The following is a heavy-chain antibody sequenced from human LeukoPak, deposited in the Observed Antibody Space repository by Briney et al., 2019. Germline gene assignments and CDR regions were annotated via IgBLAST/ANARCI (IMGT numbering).Heavy chain of an antibody. CDR1: GYTFTGYY. D-gene: IGHD4-17*01. J-gene: IGHJ6*04. CDR2: INPNSGGT. V-gene: IGHV1-2*04. Sequence: ASVKVSCKASGYTFTGYYMHWVRQAPGQGLEWMGWINPNSGGTNYAQKFQGWVTMTRDTSISTAYMELSRLRSDDTAVYSCARERYGDRYYYGMDVWGRGTTVTVSS. CDR3: ARERYGDRYYYGMDV.